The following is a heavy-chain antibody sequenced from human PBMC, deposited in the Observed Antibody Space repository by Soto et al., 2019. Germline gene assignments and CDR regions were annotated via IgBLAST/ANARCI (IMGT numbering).Heavy chain of an antibody. V-gene: IGHV4-30-4*03. CDR1: GAYISGADSY. D-gene: IGHD3-16*01. CDR2: IAYSGDT. CDR3: GRDFERCATGP. Sequence: QVHLQQSGPGLVKASETLSLSCVVSGAYISGADSYWFWIRKPPGKGLEWIGYIAYSGDTYYNPSLRMRVTISAGRSVNKLSLSLTSVTAAATAASFWGRDFERCATGPWAPGPSGTVAS. J-gene: IGHJ5*02.